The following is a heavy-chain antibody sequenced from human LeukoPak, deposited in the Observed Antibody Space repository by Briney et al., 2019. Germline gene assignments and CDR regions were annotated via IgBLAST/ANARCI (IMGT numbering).Heavy chain of an antibody. V-gene: IGHV1-2*06. J-gene: IGHJ5*02. CDR2: INPNSGGT. Sequence: ASVKVSCKASGYSLTDYHIHWVRQAPGQGLEWMGRINPNSGGTNYAQKFQGRVTMTRDTSISTAYMELSRLRSDATAVYYCAGDGAEVTTSFDWFDPWGHGTLVTLSS. CDR3: AGDGAEVTTSFDWFDP. CDR1: GYSLTDYH. D-gene: IGHD1-1*01.